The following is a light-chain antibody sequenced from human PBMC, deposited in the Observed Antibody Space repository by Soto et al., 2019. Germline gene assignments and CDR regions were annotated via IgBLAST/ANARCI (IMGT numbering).Light chain of an antibody. Sequence: QSALTQPASVSGSPGQSITISCTGTSSDVGGYNYVSWYQQHPGKAPKLMIYDVSNRPSGVSNRFSGSKSGNTAPLTISGLQAEDEADYYCSSYTSSSTLVFGTGTQLTVL. V-gene: IGLV2-14*01. J-gene: IGLJ1*01. CDR1: SSDVGGYNY. CDR2: DVS. CDR3: SSYTSSSTLV.